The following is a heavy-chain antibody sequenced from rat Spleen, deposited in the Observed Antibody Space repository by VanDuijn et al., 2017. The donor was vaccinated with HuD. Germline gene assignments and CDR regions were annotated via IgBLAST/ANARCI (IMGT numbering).Heavy chain of an antibody. CDR3: ARSMMT. CDR1: GFSLTSYT. CDR2: ISSGGST. J-gene: IGHJ3*01. D-gene: IGHD1-12*01. Sequence: QVQLKESGPGLVQPSQTLSLTCTVSGFSLTSYTVSWVRQPPGKGLEWIAAISSGGSTYYNSALKSRLSISRDTSKSQVFLKMNSLQTEDTAMYFCARSMMTWGQGTLVTVS. V-gene: IGHV2-6*01.